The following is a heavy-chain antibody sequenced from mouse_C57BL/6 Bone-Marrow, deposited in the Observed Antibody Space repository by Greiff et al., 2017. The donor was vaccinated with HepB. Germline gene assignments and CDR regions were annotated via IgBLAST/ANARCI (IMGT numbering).Heavy chain of an antibody. V-gene: IGHV5-12*01. CDR2: ISNGGGST. D-gene: IGHD2-4*01. J-gene: IGHJ4*01. Sequence: EVQLVESGGGLVQPGGSLKLSCAASGFTFSDYYMYWVRQTPEKRLEWVAYISNGGGSTYYPETVKGRFTISRDNAKNTLYLQMSRLKSEDTAMYYRARHRLGMDYWGQGTSVTVSS. CDR3: ARHRLGMDY. CDR1: GFTFSDYY.